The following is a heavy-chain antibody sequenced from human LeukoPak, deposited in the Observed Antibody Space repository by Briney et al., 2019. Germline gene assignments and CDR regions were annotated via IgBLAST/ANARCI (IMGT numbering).Heavy chain of an antibody. CDR1: GGSISSGSYY. Sequence: PSETLSLTCTVSGGSISSGSYYWSWIRQPPGKGLEWIGYIYYSGSTNYNPSLKSRVTISVDTSKNQFSLKLSSVTAADTAVYYCARANSGYDLAPDYWGQGTLVTVSS. D-gene: IGHD5-12*01. J-gene: IGHJ4*02. V-gene: IGHV4-61*01. CDR3: ARANSGYDLAPDY. CDR2: IYYSGST.